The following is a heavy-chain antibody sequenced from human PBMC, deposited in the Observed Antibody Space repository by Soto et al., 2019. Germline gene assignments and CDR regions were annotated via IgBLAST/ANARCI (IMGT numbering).Heavy chain of an antibody. CDR3: ARSVLYYYYMDV. V-gene: IGHV3-33*01. CDR2: IWYDGSNK. CDR1: GFTFSSYG. J-gene: IGHJ6*03. D-gene: IGHD3-3*01. Sequence: GSLRLSCAASGFTFSSYGMHWVRQAPGKGLEWVAVIWYDGSNKYYADSVKGRFTISRDNSKNTLYLQMNSLRAEDTAVYYCARSVLYYYYMDVWGKGTTVTVSS.